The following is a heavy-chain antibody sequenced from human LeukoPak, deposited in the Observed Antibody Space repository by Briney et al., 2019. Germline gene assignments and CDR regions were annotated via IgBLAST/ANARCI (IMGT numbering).Heavy chain of an antibody. CDR3: ARGALSGYYFRRVGPGFGY. CDR2: IYTSGST. Sequence: KSSQTLSLTCTVSGGSISSGSYYWSWIRQPAGKGLEWIGRIYTSGSTNYNPSLKSRVTISVDASKNQFSLKLSSVTAADTAVYYCARGALSGYYFRRVGPGFGYWGQGTLVTVSS. V-gene: IGHV4-61*02. CDR1: GGSISSGSYY. D-gene: IGHD3-22*01. J-gene: IGHJ4*02.